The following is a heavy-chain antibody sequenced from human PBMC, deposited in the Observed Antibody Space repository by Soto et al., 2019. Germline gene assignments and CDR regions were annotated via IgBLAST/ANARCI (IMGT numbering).Heavy chain of an antibody. J-gene: IGHJ6*03. CDR1: GGSISSYY. CDR3: ARHSSGYYGSGSYYDNLYYYYYIDV. CDR2: IYYSGST. Sequence: SETLSLTCTVSGGSISSYYWSWIRQPPGKGLEWIGYIYYSGSTNYNPSLKSRVTISVDTSKNQFSLKLSSVTAADTAVYYCARHSSGYYGSGSYYDNLYYYYYIDVWGKGTTVTVS. D-gene: IGHD3-10*01. V-gene: IGHV4-59*08.